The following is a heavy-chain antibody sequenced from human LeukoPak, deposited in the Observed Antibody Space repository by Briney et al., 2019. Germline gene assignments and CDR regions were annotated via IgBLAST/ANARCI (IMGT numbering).Heavy chain of an antibody. V-gene: IGHV4-34*01. Sequence: SETLSLTCAVYGGSFSGYYWSWIRQPPGKGLEWIGEINHSGSTNYNPSLKSRVTISVDTSKNQFSLKLSSVTAADTAVYYCARHGYDYVWGSYRYFDYWGQGTLVTVSS. D-gene: IGHD3-16*02. CDR1: GGSFSGYY. J-gene: IGHJ4*02. CDR2: INHSGST. CDR3: ARHGYDYVWGSYRYFDY.